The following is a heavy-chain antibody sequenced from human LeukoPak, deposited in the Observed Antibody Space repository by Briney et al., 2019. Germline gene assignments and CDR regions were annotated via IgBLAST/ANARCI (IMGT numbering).Heavy chain of an antibody. V-gene: IGHV3-7*01. J-gene: IGHJ3*02. Sequence: GGSLRLSCTASGFTFGDYAMSWVRQAPGKGLEWVANIKQDGSEKYYVDSVKGRFTISRDNAKNSLYLQMNSLRAEDTAVYYCASSPLPLNYDYVWGSQPGNYDAFDIWGQGTMVTVSS. CDR3: ASSPLPLNYDYVWGSQPGNYDAFDI. CDR2: IKQDGSEK. D-gene: IGHD3-16*01. CDR1: GFTFGDYA.